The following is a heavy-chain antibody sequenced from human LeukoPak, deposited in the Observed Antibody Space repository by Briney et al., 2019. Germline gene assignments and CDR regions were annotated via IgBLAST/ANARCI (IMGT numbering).Heavy chain of an antibody. Sequence: PSETLSLTCTVSGGSVSSGSYYWSWFRQPPGKGLEWIGYISYSGSTNYNPSLKSRGTISVDTSKNQFSLKLNSVTAADTAVYYCASGYSGRDTDYWGQGTLVTVSS. CDR1: GGSVSSGSYY. J-gene: IGHJ4*02. V-gene: IGHV4-61*01. CDR3: ASGYSGRDTDY. CDR2: ISYSGST. D-gene: IGHD5-12*01.